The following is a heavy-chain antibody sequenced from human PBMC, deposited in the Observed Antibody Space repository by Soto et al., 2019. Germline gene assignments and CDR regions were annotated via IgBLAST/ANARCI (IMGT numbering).Heavy chain of an antibody. CDR3: AREGLIGSQPEFDN. Sequence: QVQLVEAGGGVVQPGRSLRLSCVVSGFIFSSFGMHWVRQAPGKGLEWVGVIRNDGSNTDYVDSVKGRFTIARDNSKNTLDLHMNSLRDEDTAVYYWAREGLIGSQPEFDNCGQGTLGTVSS. CDR1: GFIFSSFG. J-gene: IGHJ5*02. CDR2: IRNDGSNT. D-gene: IGHD1-26*01. V-gene: IGHV3-33*01.